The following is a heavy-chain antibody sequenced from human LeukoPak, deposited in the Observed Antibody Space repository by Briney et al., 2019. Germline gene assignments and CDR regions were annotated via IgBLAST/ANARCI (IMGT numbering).Heavy chain of an antibody. V-gene: IGHV4-34*01. CDR3: ARGAPVDYYDRSGYYGNFDY. CDR2: INHSGST. D-gene: IGHD3-22*01. Sequence: SETLSLTCAVYGVSFSSYYWSWIRQPPGKGLEWIGEINHSGSTNYNPSLKSRVTISVDTSKNQFSLKLSSVTAADTAVYYCARGAPVDYYDRSGYYGNFDYWGQGTLVTVSS. J-gene: IGHJ4*02. CDR1: GVSFSSYY.